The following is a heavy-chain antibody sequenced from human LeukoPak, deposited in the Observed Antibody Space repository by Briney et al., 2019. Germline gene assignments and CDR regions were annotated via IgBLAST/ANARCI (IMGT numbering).Heavy chain of an antibody. CDR2: ISYDGSNK. D-gene: IGHD2-8*01. CDR3: AKDVVWYTVYFGLDV. Sequence: QPGGSLRLSCAASGFTFSDYGVHWVRQAPGKGLEWVAVISYDGSNKYYADSVKGRFTISRDTSKNTVYPQMNSLKAEDTAIYFCAKDVVWYTVYFGLDVWGQGTTVTVSS. V-gene: IGHV3-30*18. J-gene: IGHJ6*02. CDR1: GFTFSDYG.